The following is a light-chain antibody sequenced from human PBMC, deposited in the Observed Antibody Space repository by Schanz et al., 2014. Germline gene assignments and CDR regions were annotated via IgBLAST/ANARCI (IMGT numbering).Light chain of an antibody. J-gene: IGLJ2*01. CDR3: SSYAGSSTLV. CDR2: GNS. V-gene: IGLV1-40*01. CDR1: SSNIGAGHD. Sequence: QSVLTQPPSVSGAPGQRVTISCTGSSSNIGAGHDVHWYQQLPGTAPKLLIYGNSNRPSGVPDRFSGSKSGTSASLAITGLQAEDEADYYCSSYAGSSTLVFGGGTKVTVL.